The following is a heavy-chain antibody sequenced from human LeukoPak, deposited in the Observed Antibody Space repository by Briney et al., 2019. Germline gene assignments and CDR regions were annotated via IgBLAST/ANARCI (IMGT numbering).Heavy chain of an antibody. CDR3: ARDRTPGRDGYGHFDC. V-gene: IGHV3-48*03. CDR2: ISSSGSTI. D-gene: IGHD5-24*01. J-gene: IGHJ4*02. CDR1: GFTFSSYE. Sequence: PGGSLRLSCAASGFTFSSYEMNWVRQAPGKGLEWVSYISSSGSTIYYADSVKGRFTISRDNAKNSLYLQMNSLRAEDTAVYYGARDRTPGRDGYGHFDCGGRGPLVTVSA.